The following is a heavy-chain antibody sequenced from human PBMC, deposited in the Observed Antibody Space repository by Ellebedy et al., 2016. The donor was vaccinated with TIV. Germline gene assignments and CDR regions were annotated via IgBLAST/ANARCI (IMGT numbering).Heavy chain of an antibody. Sequence: MPSETLSLTCAVYGGSFSGYYWSWIRQPPGKGLEWIGEINHSGSTNYNPSLKSRVTVSVDTSKNQFSLKLSSVTAADTAVYYCARGRRHYYYGSGSRNWFDPWGQGTLVTVSS. CDR3: ARGRRHYYYGSGSRNWFDP. J-gene: IGHJ5*02. CDR2: INHSGST. CDR1: GGSFSGYY. V-gene: IGHV4-34*01. D-gene: IGHD3-10*01.